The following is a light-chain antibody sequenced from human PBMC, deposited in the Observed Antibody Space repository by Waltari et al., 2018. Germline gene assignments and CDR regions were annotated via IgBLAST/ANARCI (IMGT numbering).Light chain of an antibody. CDR2: KVS. CDR3: LQNTYWPFI. V-gene: IGKV2-30*02. J-gene: IGKJ2*01. CDR1: QSLVHSYGNTY. Sequence: DVVMTQSPLSLPVTLGQPASISCRSSQSLVHSYGNTYLNWFHQRPGQSPRRLIYKVSNRESGVPDRFSGSGSGTDFTLKISRVEAEDVGIYYCLQNTYWPFIFGQGTKLEIK.